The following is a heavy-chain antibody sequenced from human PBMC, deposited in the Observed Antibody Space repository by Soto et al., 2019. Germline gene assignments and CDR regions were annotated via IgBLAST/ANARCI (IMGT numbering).Heavy chain of an antibody. Sequence: PGGSLRLSCGASGFTFSSYWMSWVRQAPGKGLEWVANIKQDGSEKYYVDSVKGRFTISRDNAKNSLYLQMNSLRAEDTAVYYCARDWARIPNYWGQGTLVTVSS. J-gene: IGHJ4*02. V-gene: IGHV3-7*01. CDR1: GFTFSSYW. CDR2: IKQDGSEK. CDR3: ARDWARIPNY. D-gene: IGHD6-6*01.